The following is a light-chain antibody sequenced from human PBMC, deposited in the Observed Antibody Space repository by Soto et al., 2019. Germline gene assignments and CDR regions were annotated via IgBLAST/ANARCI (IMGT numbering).Light chain of an antibody. CDR2: DVS. CDR1: RSDVGGYNY. CDR3: SPYASSRTRGV. Sequence: QSVLTQPASVSGSPGQSITISCTGTRSDVGGYNYVSCHQQHPGKAPKLMIYDVSTRPSGVSKRFSASMSSNSVSLTISGLQAEGGAKYYCSPYASSRTRGVFATGTKVTV. V-gene: IGLV2-14*01. J-gene: IGLJ1*01.